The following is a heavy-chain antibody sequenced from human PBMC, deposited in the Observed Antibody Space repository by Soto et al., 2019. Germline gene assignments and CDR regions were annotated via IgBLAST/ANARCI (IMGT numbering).Heavy chain of an antibody. CDR3: ARSRVTYYYDRSAFDI. Sequence: QVQLVQSGAEVKKPGSSVKVSCKASGGTCSSYAISWVRQAPGQGLEWMGGIIPIFGTANYAQKFQGRVTITADESTSTAYMELSSLRSEDTAVYYCARSRVTYYYDRSAFDIWGQGTMVTVSS. D-gene: IGHD3-22*01. V-gene: IGHV1-69*01. CDR1: GGTCSSYA. CDR2: IIPIFGTA. J-gene: IGHJ3*02.